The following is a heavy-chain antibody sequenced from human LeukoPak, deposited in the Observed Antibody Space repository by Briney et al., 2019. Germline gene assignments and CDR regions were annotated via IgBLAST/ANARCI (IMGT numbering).Heavy chain of an antibody. CDR3: VREILRFDI. CDR2: INTDSGNP. Sequence: ASVKVSCKASGYSFNSQGMNWVRQAPGQGLEWMGWINTDSGNPTYAQGFAGRFVFSLDSSVSTAYPQISNLMPEDTAKYYCVREILRFDICGQGTMVTVSS. CDR1: GYSFNSQG. J-gene: IGHJ3*02. V-gene: IGHV7-4-1*02.